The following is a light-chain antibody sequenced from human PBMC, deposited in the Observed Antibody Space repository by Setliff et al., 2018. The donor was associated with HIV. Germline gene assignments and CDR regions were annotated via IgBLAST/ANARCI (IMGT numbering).Light chain of an antibody. V-gene: IGLV2-14*03. CDR1: GRDIGGYNY. J-gene: IGLJ1*01. CDR3: SSYTSTSAYV. CDR2: GVT. Sequence: QSVLTQPASVSGPPGQSITISCIGTGRDIGGYNYVSWYQQHPGKAPKLIIYGVTKRSSGVSNRFSGSKAGTTASLTISGLQAEDEADYYCSSYTSTSAYVFGTGTKVT.